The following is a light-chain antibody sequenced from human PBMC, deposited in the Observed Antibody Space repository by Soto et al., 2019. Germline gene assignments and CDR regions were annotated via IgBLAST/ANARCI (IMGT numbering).Light chain of an antibody. CDR2: GAS. CDR3: QQYDTWPPWT. V-gene: IGKV3-15*01. Sequence: EVVMTQSPATLSVSPGERATLSCRASQSISSNLAWYQQKPGQAPRLLIYGASTRASGISARFSGSGSGTDFTLTIGRLQSEDFAVYYCQQYDTWPPWTFGQGTKVELK. J-gene: IGKJ1*01. CDR1: QSISSN.